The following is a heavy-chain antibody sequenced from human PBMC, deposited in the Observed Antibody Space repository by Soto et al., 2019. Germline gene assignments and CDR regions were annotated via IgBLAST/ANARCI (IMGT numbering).Heavy chain of an antibody. Sequence: SETLSLTCTVSGGSIRSSSYYWGWIRQPPGKGLEWIGSIYYSGSTYYNPSLKSRVTISVDTSKNQFSLKLSSVTAADTAVYYCARRNRAFGMDVWGQGTTVTAP. CDR2: IYYSGST. J-gene: IGHJ6*02. V-gene: IGHV4-39*01. D-gene: IGHD1-1*01. CDR1: GGSIRSSSYY. CDR3: ARRNRAFGMDV.